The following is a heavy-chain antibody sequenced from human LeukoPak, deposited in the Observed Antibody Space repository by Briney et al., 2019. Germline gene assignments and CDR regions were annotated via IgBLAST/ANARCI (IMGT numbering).Heavy chain of an antibody. D-gene: IGHD3/OR15-3a*01. J-gene: IGHJ4*02. V-gene: IGHV3-9*01. CDR3: AKGGLSSEGLDLPSKRGL. CDR2: LIWNSGSI. CDR1: GFAFDDYD. Sequence: SLRLFCAACGFAFDDYDMHWVRQATGRGLAWVSCLIWNSGSIGYADSVKGRFTISRDNAKNSLYLQMNSLRAEDTALYYCAKGGLSSEGLDLPSKRGLWGQGTLVTVSS.